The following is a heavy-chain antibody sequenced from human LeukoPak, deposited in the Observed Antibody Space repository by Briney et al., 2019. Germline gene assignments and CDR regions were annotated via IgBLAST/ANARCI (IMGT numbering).Heavy chain of an antibody. CDR2: ISFDGSYK. CDR1: GFTFSRYG. D-gene: IGHD6-19*01. J-gene: IGHJ4*02. CDR3: SGPTDSSAWGPIDY. V-gene: IGHV3-30*19. Sequence: GGSLRLSCAASGFTFSRYGMHWVRQAPGKGLEWVALISFDGSYKNYADSVKGRFTISRDNSNNTLYLQMNSLRPEDTAVYYCSGPTDSSAWGPIDYWGQGTLVTVSS.